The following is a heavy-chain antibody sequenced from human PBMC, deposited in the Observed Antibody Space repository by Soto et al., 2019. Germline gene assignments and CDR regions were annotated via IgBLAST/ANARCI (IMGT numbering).Heavy chain of an antibody. J-gene: IGHJ4*02. V-gene: IGHV4-30-4*01. CDR1: GGSISSGDYY. Sequence: QVQLQESGPGLVKPSQTLSLTCTVSGGSISSGDYYWSWIRQPPGKGLEWIGYIYYSGSTYYNPSLKSXXTXSXXTSKNQFSLKLSSVTAADTAVYYCARAFPLGYFDYWGQGTLVTVSS. CDR3: ARAFPLGYFDY. D-gene: IGHD6-13*01. CDR2: IYYSGST.